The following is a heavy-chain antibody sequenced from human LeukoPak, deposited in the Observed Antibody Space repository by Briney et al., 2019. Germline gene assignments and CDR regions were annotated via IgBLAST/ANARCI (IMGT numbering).Heavy chain of an antibody. J-gene: IGHJ4*02. CDR2: IYSSGGT. CDR1: GASISGYF. D-gene: IGHD3-22*01. V-gene: IGHV4-4*07. CDR3: ARSYYHDRTGYYSFDS. Sequence: SETLSLTCTVSGASISGYFWSWIRQPAGKGLEWIGRIYSSGGTHYNPSLKSRVTMSVAMSKNQFSLNLSSVTAADTAVYYCARSYYHDRTGYYSFDSWGQGTRVTVSS.